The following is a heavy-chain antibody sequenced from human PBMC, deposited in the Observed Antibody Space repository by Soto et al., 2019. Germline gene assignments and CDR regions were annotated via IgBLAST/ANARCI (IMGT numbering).Heavy chain of an antibody. CDR3: AITHLRFGEHHY. CDR1: GYTFTSYD. CDR2: MNPNSGNT. Sequence: QVQLVQSGAEVKKPGASVKVSCKASGYTFTSYDINWVRHATGQGLEWMRWMNPNSGNTGYAQKFQGRVTMTRNTSISTAYMELSSLRSEDTAVYYCAITHLRFGEHHYWGQGTLVTVSS. V-gene: IGHV1-8*01. J-gene: IGHJ4*02. D-gene: IGHD3-10*01.